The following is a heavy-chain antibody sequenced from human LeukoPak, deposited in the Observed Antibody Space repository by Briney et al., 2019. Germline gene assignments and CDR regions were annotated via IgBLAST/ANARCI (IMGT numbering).Heavy chain of an antibody. J-gene: IGHJ6*02. CDR2: ISAYNGNT. Sequence: ASVKVSCKASGYTFTSYGISWVRQAPGQGLEWTGWISAYNGNTNYAQKLQGRVTMTTDTSTSTAYMELRSLRSDDTAVYYCARVPYCSSTSCYGAPRSYGMDVWGQGTTVTVSS. D-gene: IGHD2-2*01. CDR3: ARVPYCSSTSCYGAPRSYGMDV. CDR1: GYTFTSYG. V-gene: IGHV1-18*01.